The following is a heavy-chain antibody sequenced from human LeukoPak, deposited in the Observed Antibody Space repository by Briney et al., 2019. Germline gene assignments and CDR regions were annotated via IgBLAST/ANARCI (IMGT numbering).Heavy chain of an antibody. CDR2: ISSSSSYT. Sequence: GGSLRLSCAASGFTFSDYYMSWIRQAPGKGLEWVSYISSSSSYTNYADSVKGRFTISRDNAKNSLYLQVNSLRAEDTAVYYCARPSYYDILTGLDYWGQGTLVTVSS. CDR3: ARPSYYDILTGLDY. J-gene: IGHJ4*02. V-gene: IGHV3-11*06. CDR1: GFTFSDYY. D-gene: IGHD3-9*01.